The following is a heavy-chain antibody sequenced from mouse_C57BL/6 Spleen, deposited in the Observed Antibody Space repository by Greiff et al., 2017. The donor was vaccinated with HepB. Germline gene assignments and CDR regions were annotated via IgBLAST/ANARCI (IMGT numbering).Heavy chain of an antibody. CDR3: ARLETGTDFDY. CDR1: GFTFSSYG. CDR2: ISSGGSYT. D-gene: IGHD4-1*01. V-gene: IGHV5-6*01. Sequence: EVKLMESGGDLVKPGGSLKLSCAASGFTFSSYGMSWVCQTPDKRLEWVATISSGGSYTYYPDSVKGRFTISRDNAKNTLYLQMSSLKSEDTAMYYCARLETGTDFDYWGQGTTLTVSS. J-gene: IGHJ2*01.